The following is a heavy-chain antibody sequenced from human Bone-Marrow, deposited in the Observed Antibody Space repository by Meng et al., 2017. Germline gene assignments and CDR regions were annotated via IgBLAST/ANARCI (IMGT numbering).Heavy chain of an antibody. CDR1: GYNFIGGY. CDR2: INPSRGDT. CDR3: AVQEGG. J-gene: IGHJ4*02. Sequence: QVQLVPVGAEVKKPGYAVKGTCKASGYNFIGGYWLYWVRQAPGQGLEWIGWINPSRGDTKYAHKFLGRVTMTSDTSISTAYMEMSGLTYDDTAVYYCAVQEGGWGQGTLVTVSS. D-gene: IGHD3-16*01. V-gene: IGHV1-2*07.